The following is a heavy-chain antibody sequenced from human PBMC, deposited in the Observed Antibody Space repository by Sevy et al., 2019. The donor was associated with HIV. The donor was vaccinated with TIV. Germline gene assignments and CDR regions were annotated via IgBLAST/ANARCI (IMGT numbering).Heavy chain of an antibody. Sequence: ASVKVSCKASGYTFTNYDLNWVRQAPGQGLEWMGWMNPNSGNTGYAQKFQGRVTMTRDTSKYTAYVELGSLISEDTAVYYCTRAASSSIWADYNGMDVWGQGTTVTVSS. J-gene: IGHJ6*02. CDR1: GYTFTNYD. D-gene: IGHD2-2*01. CDR2: MNPNSGNT. V-gene: IGHV1-8*01. CDR3: TRAASSSIWADYNGMDV.